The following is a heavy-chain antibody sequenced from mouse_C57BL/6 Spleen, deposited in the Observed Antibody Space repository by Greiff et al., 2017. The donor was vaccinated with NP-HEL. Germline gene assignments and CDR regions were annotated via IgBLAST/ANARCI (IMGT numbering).Heavy chain of an antibody. CDR2: IYPGDGGT. J-gene: IGHJ1*03. CDR3: ARSVFPYYYGSSLSYWYFDV. Sequence: VKLMESGAELVKPGASVKISCKASGYAFSSYWMNWVKQRPGKGLEWIGQIYPGDGGTNYNGKFKGKATLTADKSSSTAYMPLTSLTSKDSAVYFCARSVFPYYYGSSLSYWYFDVWGTGTTVTVSS. V-gene: IGHV1-80*01. D-gene: IGHD1-1*01. CDR1: GYAFSSYW.